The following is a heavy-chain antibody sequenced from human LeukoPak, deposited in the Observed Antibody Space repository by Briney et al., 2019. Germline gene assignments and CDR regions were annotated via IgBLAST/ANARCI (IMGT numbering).Heavy chain of an antibody. CDR3: ARGSIAARRGVDY. Sequence: PSETLSLTCAVYGGSFSGYYWSWIRQPPGKGLEWIGEINHSGSTNYNPSLKSRVTISVDTSKNQFSLKLSSVTAADTAVYYCARGSIAARRGVDYWGQGTLVTVSS. V-gene: IGHV4-34*01. CDR2: INHSGST. CDR1: GGSFSGYY. D-gene: IGHD6-6*01. J-gene: IGHJ4*02.